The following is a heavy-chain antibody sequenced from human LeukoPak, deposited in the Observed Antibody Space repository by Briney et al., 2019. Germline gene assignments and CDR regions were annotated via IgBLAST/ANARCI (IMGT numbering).Heavy chain of an antibody. D-gene: IGHD1-26*01. J-gene: IGHJ3*02. CDR2: ISAYNGNT. CDR3: ARRHPVSDAGAFDI. V-gene: IGHV1-18*01. Sequence: ASVKVSCKASGYTFTSYGISWVRQAPGQGLEWMGWISAYNGNTNYAQKLQGRVTMTTDTSTSTAYMELRSLRSDDTAVYYCARRHPVSDAGAFDIWGQGTMVTVSS. CDR1: GYTFTSYG.